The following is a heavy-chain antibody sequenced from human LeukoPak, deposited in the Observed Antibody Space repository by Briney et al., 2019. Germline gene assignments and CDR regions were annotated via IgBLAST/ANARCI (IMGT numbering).Heavy chain of an antibody. CDR3: ARDQTYYYDSSGFP. Sequence: ASVEVSCKASGYTFTGYYMHWVRQAPGQGLEWMGRINPNSGGTNYAQKFQGRVTMTRDTSISTAYMELSRLRSDDTAVYYCARDQTYYYDSSGFPWGQGTLVTVSS. D-gene: IGHD3-22*01. CDR2: INPNSGGT. V-gene: IGHV1-2*06. CDR1: GYTFTGYY. J-gene: IGHJ4*02.